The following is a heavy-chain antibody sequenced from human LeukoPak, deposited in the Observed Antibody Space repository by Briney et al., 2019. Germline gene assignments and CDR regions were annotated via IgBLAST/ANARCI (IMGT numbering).Heavy chain of an antibody. CDR1: GFTFSSYS. Sequence: TAGGPLRLSCAASGFTFSSYSMNWVRQAPGKGLEWIGYIYYSGSTYYNPSLKSRVTISVDTSKNQFSLKLSSVTAADTAVYYCARVVVRGVILLGWFDPWGQGTLVTVSS. D-gene: IGHD3-10*01. J-gene: IGHJ5*02. CDR2: IYYSGST. CDR3: ARVVVRGVILLGWFDP. V-gene: IGHV4-59*01.